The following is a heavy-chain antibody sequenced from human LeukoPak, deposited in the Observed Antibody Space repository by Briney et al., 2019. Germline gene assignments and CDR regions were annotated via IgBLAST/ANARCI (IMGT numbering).Heavy chain of an antibody. V-gene: IGHV4-61*01. Sequence: PSETLSLTCTVSAGSVSSGSYYWSWIRQPPGRGLEWSGYIYYSGSTNYNPSLKSRATISLGTSNNWFSMNLRSVTPSDTSVPYCAGAPDSYCSGGSCYFALDYWGQGTLVTVSS. J-gene: IGHJ4*02. CDR2: IYYSGST. CDR1: AGSVSSGSYY. D-gene: IGHD2-15*01. CDR3: AGAPDSYCSGGSCYFALDY.